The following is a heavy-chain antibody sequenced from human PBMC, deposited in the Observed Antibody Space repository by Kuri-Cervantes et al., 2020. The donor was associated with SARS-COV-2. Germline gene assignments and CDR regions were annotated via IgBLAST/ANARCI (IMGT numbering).Heavy chain of an antibody. V-gene: IGHV3-48*03. D-gene: IGHD2-2*01. J-gene: IGHJ4*02. Sequence: GGSLRLSCAASGFTFSSYEMNWVRQAPGKGLEWVSYISSSGSTIYYADSVKGRFTISRDNAKNSLYLQMNSLRAEDTAVYYCAREGDIVVVPAAYFDYWGQGTLVTVSS. CDR1: GFTFSSYE. CDR3: AREGDIVVVPAAYFDY. CDR2: ISSSGSTI.